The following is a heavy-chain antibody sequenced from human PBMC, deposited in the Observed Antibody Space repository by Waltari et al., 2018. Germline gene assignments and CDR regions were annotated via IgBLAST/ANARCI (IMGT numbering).Heavy chain of an antibody. J-gene: IGHJ5*02. Sequence: QVQLVESGGGVVQPGRSLRLSCAASGFTFSSSAMPWVRQAPGKGLEWVAVISYDGSNKYYADSVKGRFTISRDNSKNTLYLQMNSLRAEDTAVYYCARPDYDILGFDPWGQGTLVTVSS. D-gene: IGHD3-9*01. V-gene: IGHV3-30*01. CDR3: ARPDYDILGFDP. CDR1: GFTFSSSA. CDR2: ISYDGSNK.